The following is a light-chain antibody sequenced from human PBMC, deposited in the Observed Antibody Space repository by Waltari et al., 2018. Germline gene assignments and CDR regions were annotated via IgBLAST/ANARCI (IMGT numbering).Light chain of an antibody. V-gene: IGKV3D-15*01. CDR2: GVS. Sequence: EIVMTQSPATLSLSPGARATLSCRASQSVSNNLAWYQQKPAQAPRLLIYGVSSRASDIPDRFSGSGYGTDFTLSISSLGPEDGGIYYCLQRINWPFTFGGGTKVEI. CDR3: LQRINWPFT. J-gene: IGKJ4*01. CDR1: QSVSNN.